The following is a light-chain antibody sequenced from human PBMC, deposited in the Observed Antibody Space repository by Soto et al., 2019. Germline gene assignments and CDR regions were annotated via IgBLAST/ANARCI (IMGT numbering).Light chain of an antibody. CDR2: DAS. CDR1: QSVSSY. J-gene: IGKJ5*01. CDR3: QQRHMWPIT. Sequence: EIVLTQSPATLSLSRLEVATPSVMASQSVSSYLAWYQQKPGQAPRLLIYDASNRATGIPARFSGSGSGTDFTLTISSLEPEDSAVYYCQQRHMWPITFGQGTRLEI. V-gene: IGKV3-11*01.